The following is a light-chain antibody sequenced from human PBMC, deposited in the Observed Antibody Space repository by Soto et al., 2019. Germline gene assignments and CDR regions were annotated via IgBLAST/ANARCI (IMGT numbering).Light chain of an antibody. CDR2: RSD. J-gene: IGLJ2*01. CDR1: SSNIESNH. V-gene: IGLV1-47*01. CDR3: SARDDILSGVV. Sequence: QSVLTQPPSASGTPGQRVTISCSGSSSNIESNHVYWYQQFPGMAPKLLMYRSDQRPTGVSDRFSGSKSGTSASLAISGLRSDDEADYYCSARDDILSGVVFGGGTKLTVL.